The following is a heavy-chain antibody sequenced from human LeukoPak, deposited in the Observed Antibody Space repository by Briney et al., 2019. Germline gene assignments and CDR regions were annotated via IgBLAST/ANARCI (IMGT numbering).Heavy chain of an antibody. J-gene: IGHJ4*02. CDR3: AAAQNFPVYCSGGSCYYYFDY. D-gene: IGHD2-15*01. V-gene: IGHV1-58*02. CDR2: IVVGSGNT. CDR1: GFTFTSSA. Sequence: GTSVKVSCKASGFTFTSSAMQWVRQARGQRLEWVGWIVVGSGNTNYAQKFQERVTITRDMSTSTAYMELSSLRSEDTAVYYCAAAQNFPVYCSGGSCYYYFDYWGRGTLVTVSS.